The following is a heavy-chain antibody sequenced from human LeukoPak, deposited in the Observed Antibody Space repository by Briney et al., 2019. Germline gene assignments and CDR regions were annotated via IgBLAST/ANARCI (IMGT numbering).Heavy chain of an antibody. CDR1: GYTFTDYY. CDR3: ARVLIGQQLYKYYYYAMDV. Sequence: ASVKVSCKASGYTFTDYYMHWVRQSPGQGLEWMGWINPNSGGTNYAQKSQGRVTMTTDTSISTAYMEVSRLSSDDTSVYCCARVLIGQQLYKYYYYAMDVWGEGPTVTVST. V-gene: IGHV1-2*02. J-gene: IGHJ6*04. CDR2: INPNSGGT. D-gene: IGHD6-13*01.